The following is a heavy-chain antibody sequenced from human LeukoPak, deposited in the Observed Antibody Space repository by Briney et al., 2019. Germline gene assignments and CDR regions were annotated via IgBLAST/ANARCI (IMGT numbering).Heavy chain of an antibody. CDR2: MNPNSGNT. D-gene: IGHD2-2*01. CDR1: GYTFTSYD. J-gene: IGHJ6*02. Sequence: ASVKVSCKASGYTFTSYDINWVRQATGQGLEWMGWMNPNSGNTGYAQKFQGRVTITADKSTSTAYMELSSLRSEDTAVYYCASPQKGYCSSTSCSYYYYGMDVWGQGTTVTVSS. V-gene: IGHV1-8*01. CDR3: ASPQKGYCSSTSCSYYYYGMDV.